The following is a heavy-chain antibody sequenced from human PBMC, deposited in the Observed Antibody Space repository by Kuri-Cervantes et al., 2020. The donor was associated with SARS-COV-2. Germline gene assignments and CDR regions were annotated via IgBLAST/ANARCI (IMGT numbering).Heavy chain of an antibody. Sequence: LALTCAASGFTFNNYDMYWVRQAPGKGLEWVAVISYDGSKKYYADSVKGRFTISRENSKSTLYLPMYNLRAEDTAVYYCARGLRKYYFDYWGQGTLVTVSS. CDR3: ARGLRKYYFDY. V-gene: IGHV3-30-3*01. CDR2: ISYDGSKK. D-gene: IGHD1-14*01. CDR1: GFTFNNYD. J-gene: IGHJ4*02.